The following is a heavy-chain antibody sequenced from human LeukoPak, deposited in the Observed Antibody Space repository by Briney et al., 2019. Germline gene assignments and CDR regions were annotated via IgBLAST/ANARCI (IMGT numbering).Heavy chain of an antibody. CDR1: GGTFSSYA. CDR2: IIPIFGTA. CDR3: AREGPAGYYDILTGPPRYFDY. J-gene: IGHJ4*02. Sequence: ASVKVSCKASGGTFSSYAISWVRQAPGQGLEWMGGIIPIFGTANYAQKFQGRVTITTDESTSTAYMELSSLRAEDTAVYYCAREGPAGYYDILTGPPRYFDYWGQGTLVTVSS. V-gene: IGHV1-69*05. D-gene: IGHD3-9*01.